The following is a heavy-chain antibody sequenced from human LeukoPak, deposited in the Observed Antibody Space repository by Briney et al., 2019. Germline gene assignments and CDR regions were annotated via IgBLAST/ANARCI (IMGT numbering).Heavy chain of an antibody. V-gene: IGHV4-59*01. J-gene: IGHJ5*02. Sequence: SETLSLSCAVYGGSFSGYYWSWIRHPPGKGLEWIGYIYYSGSTNYNPSLKSRVTISVDTSKNQFSLKLSSVTAADTAVYYYARDGYGGNRGWFDPWGQGTLVTVSS. D-gene: IGHD4-23*01. CDR2: IYYSGST. CDR3: ARDGYGGNRGWFDP. CDR1: GGSFSGYY.